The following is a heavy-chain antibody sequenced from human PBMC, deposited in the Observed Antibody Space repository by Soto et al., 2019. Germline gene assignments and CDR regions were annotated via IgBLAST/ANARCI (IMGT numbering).Heavy chain of an antibody. V-gene: IGHV3-23*01. J-gene: IGHJ4*02. CDR3: VRERQTTENYFDY. D-gene: IGHD4-4*01. Sequence: GSLRLSCAASEFTFSNYAMSWVRQAPGKGLEWVSSISDNGGTTYYADSVKGRFTISRDNSKNTLYLQMNSLRAEDTAVYYCVRERQTTENYFDYWGQGTLVTVSS. CDR2: ISDNGGTT. CDR1: EFTFSNYA.